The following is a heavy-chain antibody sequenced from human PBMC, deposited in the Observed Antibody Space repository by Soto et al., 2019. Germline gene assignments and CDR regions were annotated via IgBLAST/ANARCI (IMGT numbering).Heavy chain of an antibody. Sequence: QAQLVQSGAEVKKPGSSVKVSCKASGGTFNSYTINWVRLAPGQGLEWMGAIIPVYGRSTYAQMFLGRVTFSADKATNTIYIELSSLRTDETAVYFCTRSGGYSYNHAFDHWGQGTLVTVSS. CDR1: GGTFNSYT. V-gene: IGHV1-69*06. J-gene: IGHJ5*02. CDR2: IIPVYGRS. CDR3: TRSGGYSYNHAFDH. D-gene: IGHD5-18*01.